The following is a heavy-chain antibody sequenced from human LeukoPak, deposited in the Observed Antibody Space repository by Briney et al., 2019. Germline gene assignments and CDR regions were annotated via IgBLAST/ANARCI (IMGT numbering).Heavy chain of an antibody. D-gene: IGHD6-13*01. V-gene: IGHV4-38-2*02. J-gene: IGHJ5*02. CDR3: ARERIAAAGTDWFDP. CDR2: IYYSGST. CDR1: GYSISSGYY. Sequence: SETLSLTCTVSGYSISSGYYWAWIRQPPGKGLEWIGSIYYSGSTYYNPSLKSRVTISVDTSKNQFSLKLSSVTAADTAVYYCARERIAAAGTDWFDPWGQGTLVTVSS.